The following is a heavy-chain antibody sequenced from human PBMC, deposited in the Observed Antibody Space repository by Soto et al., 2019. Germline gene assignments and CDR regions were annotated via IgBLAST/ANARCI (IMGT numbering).Heavy chain of an antibody. J-gene: IGHJ6*03. D-gene: IGHD2-15*01. Sequence: PGGSLRLSCAASGFTFSSYAMSWVRQAPGKGLEWVSAISGSGGSTYYADSVKGRFTISRDNSKNTLYLQMSSLRAEDTAVYYCAKVGYCSGGSCYSLYYYMDVWGKGTTVTVSS. CDR2: ISGSGGST. CDR3: AKVGYCSGGSCYSLYYYMDV. CDR1: GFTFSSYA. V-gene: IGHV3-23*01.